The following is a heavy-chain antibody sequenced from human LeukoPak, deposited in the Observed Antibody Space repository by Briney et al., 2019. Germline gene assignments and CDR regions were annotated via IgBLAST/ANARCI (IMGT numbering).Heavy chain of an antibody. CDR1: GFTFSSYG. V-gene: IGHV3-30*03. J-gene: IGHJ3*02. D-gene: IGHD3-16*02. Sequence: GSLRLSCAASGFTFSSYGMHWVRQAPGKGLEWVAVISYDGSNKYYADSVKGRFTISRDNSNNTLYLQMNSLRAEDTAVYYCVGFGELSPGAFDIWGQGTMVTVSS. CDR3: VGFGELSPGAFDI. CDR2: ISYDGSNK.